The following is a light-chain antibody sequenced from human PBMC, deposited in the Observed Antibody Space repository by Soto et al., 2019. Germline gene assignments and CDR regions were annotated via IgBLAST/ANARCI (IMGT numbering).Light chain of an antibody. CDR1: GGMGTN. J-gene: IGKJ2*01. CDR2: AAS. V-gene: IGKV1-39*01. CDR3: HQSFSVPYT. Sequence: DIQMTQSPSSLSPPVGDRVTFPCRASGGMGTNLNWYQQNPGRAPKLLVFAASTLQYGVPSRFSGSGSGTDFTLTISSLQPEDFAIYSCHQSFSVPYTFGQWTRLE.